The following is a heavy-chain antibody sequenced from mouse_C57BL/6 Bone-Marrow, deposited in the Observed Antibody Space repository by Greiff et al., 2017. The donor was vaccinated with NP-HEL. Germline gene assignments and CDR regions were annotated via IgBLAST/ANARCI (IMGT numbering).Heavy chain of an antibody. Sequence: EVKLVESGPGLAKPSQTLSLTCSVTGYSITSDYWNWIRKFPGNKLEYIGYISYSGSTYYNPSLKSRISITRDTSKNQYYLQLNSVTTEDTATYYCARSRRGYYYAMDYWGQGTSVTVSS. J-gene: IGHJ4*01. V-gene: IGHV3-8*01. CDR2: ISYSGST. CDR3: ARSRRGYYYAMDY. CDR1: GYSITSDY.